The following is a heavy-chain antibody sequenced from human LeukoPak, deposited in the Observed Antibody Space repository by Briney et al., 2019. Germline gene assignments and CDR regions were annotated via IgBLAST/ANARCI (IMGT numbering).Heavy chain of an antibody. CDR3: ARAVLGYCSGGNCYLVH. D-gene: IGHD2-15*01. V-gene: IGHV3-30*02. CDR1: GFTFSSYG. CDR2: IRYDGSNK. Sequence: GGSLRLSCAASGFTFSSYGMHWVRQAPGKGLEWVAFIRYDGSNKYYADSVRGRFSISRDNSKNTLSLQMYNLRADDTAVYYCARAVLGYCSGGNCYLVHWGQGTLVTVSS. J-gene: IGHJ5*02.